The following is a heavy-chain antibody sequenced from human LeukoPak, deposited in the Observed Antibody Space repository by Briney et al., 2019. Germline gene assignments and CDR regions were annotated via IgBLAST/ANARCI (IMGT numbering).Heavy chain of an antibody. CDR1: GGSFSGYY. D-gene: IGHD6-13*01. J-gene: IGHJ4*02. CDR2: INHSGST. CDR3: ARGAFIAAAGTELDY. Sequence: SETLSLTCAVYGGSFSGYYWSWIRQPPGKGLEWIGEINHSGSTNYNPSLKSRVTISVDTSKDQFSLKLSSVTAADTAVYYCARGAFIAAAGTELDYWGQGILVTVSS. V-gene: IGHV4-34*01.